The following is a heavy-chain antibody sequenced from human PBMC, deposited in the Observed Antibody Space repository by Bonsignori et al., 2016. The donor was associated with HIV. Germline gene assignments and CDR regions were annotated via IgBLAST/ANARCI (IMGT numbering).Heavy chain of an antibody. Sequence: QVHLVQSGAEAKRPGSSVKVSCKASGGTFSTYEMSWVRQAPAEGLEWTGGITPQFGTPKYAQKYQDRVTITADELTTTVYMELSNLRPDDTAVYYCVRGSEAYSNWYFALWGRGTLVTVSS. CDR3: VRGSEAYSNWYFAL. CDR2: ITPQFGTP. D-gene: IGHD4-11*01. CDR1: GGTFSTYE. V-gene: IGHV1-69*12. J-gene: IGHJ2*01.